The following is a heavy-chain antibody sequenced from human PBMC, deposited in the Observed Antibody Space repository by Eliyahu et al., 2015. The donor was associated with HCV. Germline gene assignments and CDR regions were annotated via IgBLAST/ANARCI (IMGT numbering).Heavy chain of an antibody. CDR2: ISYDGSNK. Sequence: QVQLVESGGGVVQPGXSLRLPCXASGFPFSRYXLHWVRQAPGKGLEWVAVISYDGSNKYYADSVKGRFTISRDNSKNTLYLQMNSLRAEDTAVYYYARSSIAAQRTTEKEYYFDYWGQGTLVTVSS. J-gene: IGHJ4*02. V-gene: IGHV3-30-3*01. CDR3: ARSSIAAQRTTEKEYYFDY. D-gene: IGHD6-6*01. CDR1: GFPFSRYX.